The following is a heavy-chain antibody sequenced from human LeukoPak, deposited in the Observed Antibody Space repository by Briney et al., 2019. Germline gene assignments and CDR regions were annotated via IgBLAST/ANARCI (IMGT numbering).Heavy chain of an antibody. V-gene: IGHV4-31*03. CDR2: IYYSGST. J-gene: IGHJ5*02. Sequence: SETMSLTCTVSGGSISSGGYYWSWIRQHPGKGLDWIGYIYYSGSTYYNPSLKSRVTISVDTSKNQFSLKLSSVTAADTAVYYCARGEAYYYDTYNWFDPWGQGTLVTVSS. D-gene: IGHD3-22*01. CDR1: GGSISSGGYY. CDR3: ARGEAYYYDTYNWFDP.